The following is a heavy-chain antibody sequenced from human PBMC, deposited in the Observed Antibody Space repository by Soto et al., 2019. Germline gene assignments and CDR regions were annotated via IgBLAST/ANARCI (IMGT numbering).Heavy chain of an antibody. J-gene: IGHJ4*02. CDR1: GFTFSSYW. D-gene: IGHD7-27*01. V-gene: IGHV3-7*01. CDR3: ARESNAHFDY. Sequence: EVQLVESGGGLVQPGGSLRLPCAVSGFTFSSYWMSWVRQAPGRGLEWVATIAHDGSEKFYVDSVKGRFTISRDNTKNSLYLQMNSLRAEDTAVYYCARESNAHFDYWGQGTMVTVSS. CDR2: IAHDGSEK.